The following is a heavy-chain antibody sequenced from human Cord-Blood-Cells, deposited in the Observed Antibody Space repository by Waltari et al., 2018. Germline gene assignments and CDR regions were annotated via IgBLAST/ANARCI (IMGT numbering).Heavy chain of an antibody. CDR3: ARDVGDGYNSVWGKGDWFDP. J-gene: IGHJ5*02. CDR1: GYSISSGYY. D-gene: IGHD5-12*01. CDR2: IYHSGST. Sequence: QVQLQESGPGLVKPSETLSLTCAVSGYSISSGYYWGWIRQPPGKGLEWIGSIYHSGSTYSSPALKSRVTISVDTSKNQFSLKLGAVTAADTAVYYCARDVGDGYNSVWGKGDWFDPWGQGTLVTVSS. V-gene: IGHV4-38-2*02.